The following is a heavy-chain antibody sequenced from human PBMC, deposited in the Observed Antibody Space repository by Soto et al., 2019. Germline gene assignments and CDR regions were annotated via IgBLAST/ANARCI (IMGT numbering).Heavy chain of an antibody. J-gene: IGHJ5*02. D-gene: IGHD2-2*01. Sequence: GGSLRLSYAASGFTFSSYAMSWVRQAPGKELEWVSAISGSGGTNYADSVKGRFTISRDTSKNTLYLQMNSLRVEDTALYYCARVGDIVLVPAGRWGWFDPWGQGTLVTVSS. CDR1: GFTFSSYA. CDR3: ARVGDIVLVPAGRWGWFDP. CDR2: ISGSGGT. V-gene: IGHV3-23*01.